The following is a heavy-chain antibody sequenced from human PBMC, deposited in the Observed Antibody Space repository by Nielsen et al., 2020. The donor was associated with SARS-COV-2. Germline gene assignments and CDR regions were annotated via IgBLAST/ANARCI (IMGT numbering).Heavy chain of an antibody. CDR1: GYTFTSYG. Sequence: ASVKVSCKASGYTFTSYGISWVRQAPGQGLEWMGWISAYNGNTNYAQKLQGRVTMTTDTSTSTAYMELRSLRSEDTAVYYCAATRSGGSSDGIDYWGQGTLVTVSS. J-gene: IGHJ4*02. CDR3: AATRSGGSSDGIDY. D-gene: IGHD2-15*01. CDR2: ISAYNGNT. V-gene: IGHV1-18*04.